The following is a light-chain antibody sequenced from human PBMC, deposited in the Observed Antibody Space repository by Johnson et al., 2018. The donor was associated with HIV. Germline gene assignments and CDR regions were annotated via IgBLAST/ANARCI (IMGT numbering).Light chain of an antibody. Sequence: QSVLTQPPSVSAAPGQKVTISCSGSSSNIGNNYVSWYQQLPGTAPKLLIYDNNKRPSGIPDRFSGSKSGTSATLGITGLQTGDEADYYCGTWDSSLSPYVLGTGTKGTVL. CDR3: GTWDSSLSPYV. CDR2: DNN. J-gene: IGLJ1*01. V-gene: IGLV1-51*01. CDR1: SSNIGNNY.